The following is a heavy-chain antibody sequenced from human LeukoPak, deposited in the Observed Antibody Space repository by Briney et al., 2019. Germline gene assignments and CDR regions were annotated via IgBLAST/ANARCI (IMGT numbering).Heavy chain of an antibody. D-gene: IGHD4/OR15-4a*01. Sequence: SETLSLTCTVSGGSISSYYWSWIRQPPGKGLEWIGYIYYSGSTNYNPSLKSRVTISVDTSKNQFSLKLSSVTAADTAVYYCARPGGPNNWYFDLWGRGTLVTVSS. CDR2: IYYSGST. J-gene: IGHJ2*01. CDR1: GGSISSYY. CDR3: ARPGGPNNWYFDL. V-gene: IGHV4-59*08.